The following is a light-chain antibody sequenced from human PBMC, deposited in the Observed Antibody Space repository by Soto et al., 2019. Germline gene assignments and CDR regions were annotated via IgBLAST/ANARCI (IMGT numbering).Light chain of an antibody. CDR2: KIS. Sequence: EVVMTQSPLSLPVTLGQPASISCKSTQGLVYSDGNIYLNWFHQRPGQSPRRLIHKISDRDSGVPDIFSGSGSGTDFTLEISRVEAEEVGIYYCMQGTHWPFTFGQGTKLEIK. J-gene: IGKJ2*01. CDR1: QGLVYSDGNIY. CDR3: MQGTHWPFT. V-gene: IGKV2-30*01.